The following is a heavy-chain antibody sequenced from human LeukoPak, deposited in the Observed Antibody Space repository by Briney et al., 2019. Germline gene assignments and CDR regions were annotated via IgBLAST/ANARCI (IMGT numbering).Heavy chain of an antibody. V-gene: IGHV5-51*01. J-gene: IGHJ3*02. CDR3: ARRAADAFDI. CDR2: IYPSDSDT. Sequence: GESLKISCQGSGFSFTTYCIVWVRQLPGQGLEWMGFIYPSDSDTRYSPSLQGHVTISADRSVTTAYLQWSSLKAADTAMYYFARRAADAFDIWGQGTMVTVSS. CDR1: GFSFTTYC.